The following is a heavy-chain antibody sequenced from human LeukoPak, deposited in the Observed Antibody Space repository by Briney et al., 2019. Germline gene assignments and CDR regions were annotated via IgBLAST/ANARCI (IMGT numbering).Heavy chain of an antibody. CDR1: GFTFDDYA. D-gene: IGHD1-26*01. CDR3: ARRGATTLFRFEYYFDY. V-gene: IGHV3-9*01. Sequence: GRSLRLSCAASGFTFDDYAMHWVRQAPGKGLEWVSGISWNSGSIGYADSVKGRFTISRDNAKNSLYLQMNSLRAEDTALYYCARRGATTLFRFEYYFDYWGQGTLVTVSS. CDR2: ISWNSGSI. J-gene: IGHJ4*02.